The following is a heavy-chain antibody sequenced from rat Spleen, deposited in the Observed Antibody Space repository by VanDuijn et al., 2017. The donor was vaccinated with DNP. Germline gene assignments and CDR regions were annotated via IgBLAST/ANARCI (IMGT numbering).Heavy chain of an antibody. CDR1: GYSITTNY. D-gene: IGHD1-7*01. V-gene: IGHV3-1*01. CDR3: ARRRYGYGLFDY. J-gene: IGHJ2*01. CDR2: ISYSGST. Sequence: EVQLQESGPGLVKPSQSLSLTCSVTGYSITTNYWGWIRKFPGNKMEWVGHISYSGSTTYNPSLKSRISITRDTSKNQFFLHLKSVTTEETATYYCARRRYGYGLFDYWGQGVMVTVSS.